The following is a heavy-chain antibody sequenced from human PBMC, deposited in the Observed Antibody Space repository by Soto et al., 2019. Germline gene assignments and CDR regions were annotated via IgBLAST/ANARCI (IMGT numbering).Heavy chain of an antibody. V-gene: IGHV4-34*01. CDR1: GGSFSGYY. J-gene: IGHJ5*02. D-gene: IGHD6-13*01. CDR3: ESSWIAAAGTSWLDP. CDR2: INHSGST. Sequence: SETLSLTCAVYGGSFSGYYWSWIRQPPGKGLEWIGEINHSGSTNYNPSLKSRVTISVDTSKNQFSLKLSSVTAADTAVYYCESSWIAAAGTSWLDPWGQGTLVTVSS.